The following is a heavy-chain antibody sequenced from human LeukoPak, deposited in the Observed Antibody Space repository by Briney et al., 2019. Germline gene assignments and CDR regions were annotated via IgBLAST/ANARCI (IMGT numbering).Heavy chain of an antibody. J-gene: IGHJ4*02. V-gene: IGHV3-23*01. Sequence: GGSLRLSCAASGFTFSNYAMSWVRQAPGKGLEWVPAISGSGGSTYYADSVKGRFTVSRDNSKNTLYLQMNSLRAEDTAVYYCAKESLRNGYNLDSWGQGTLVTVSS. CDR2: ISGSGGST. CDR1: GFTFSNYA. D-gene: IGHD5-24*01. CDR3: AKESLRNGYNLDS.